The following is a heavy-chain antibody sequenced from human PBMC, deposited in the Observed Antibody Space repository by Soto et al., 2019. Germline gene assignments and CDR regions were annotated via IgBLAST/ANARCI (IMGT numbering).Heavy chain of an antibody. CDR1: GGSISSYY. CDR2: IYYSVST. D-gene: IGHD2-15*01. V-gene: IGHV4-4*08. CDR3: AREGGGYCSGGSCQVDY. Sequence: SEILSLTCTVSGGSISSYYWSWIRQPPGKGLEWIGYIYYSVSTNYNPSLKSRVTISVDTSKSQFSLKLSSVTAADTAVYYCAREGGGYCSGGSCQVDYWGQGTLVTVSS. J-gene: IGHJ4*02.